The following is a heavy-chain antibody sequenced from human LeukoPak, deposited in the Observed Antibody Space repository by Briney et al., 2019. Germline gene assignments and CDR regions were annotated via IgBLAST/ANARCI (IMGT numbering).Heavy chain of an antibody. J-gene: IGHJ4*02. V-gene: IGHV3-23*01. CDR1: GFTFSSYA. CDR3: ASPLGYCSGGSCYLVY. Sequence: GGSLRLSCAASGFTFSSYAMSWVRQAPGKGLEWVSTVSGSGGSTYFADSVRGRFTISRDNSKNTLYLQMNSLRAEDTAVYYCASPLGYCSGGSCYLVYWGQGTLVTVSS. CDR2: VSGSGGST. D-gene: IGHD2-15*01.